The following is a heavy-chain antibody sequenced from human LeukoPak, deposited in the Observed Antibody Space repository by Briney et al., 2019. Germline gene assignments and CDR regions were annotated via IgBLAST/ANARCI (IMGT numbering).Heavy chain of an antibody. CDR2: IGTAGDT. Sequence: GSLRLSCAASGFTFSSYDMHWVRQATGKGLEWVSAIGTAGDTYYPGSVKGRFTISRENAKNSLYLQMNSLRAGDTAVYYCARGDSSGSPHYYYYGMDVWGQGTTVTVSS. J-gene: IGHJ6*02. CDR1: GFTFSSYD. CDR3: ARGDSSGSPHYYYYGMDV. V-gene: IGHV3-13*01. D-gene: IGHD3-22*01.